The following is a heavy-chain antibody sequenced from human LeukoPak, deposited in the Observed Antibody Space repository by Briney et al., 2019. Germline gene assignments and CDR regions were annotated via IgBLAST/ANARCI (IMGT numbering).Heavy chain of an antibody. Sequence: SQTLSLTCAISGDSVSSNSAAWNWLRQSPSRGLEWLVRTYYRSKWYNDYAVSVKGRITINPDTSKNQFSLQLNSVTPEDTAVYYCARDRSYGYGSHFDYWGQGTLVTVSS. CDR3: ARDRSYGYGSHFDY. J-gene: IGHJ4*02. CDR1: GDSVSSNSAA. CDR2: TYYRSKWYN. V-gene: IGHV6-1*01. D-gene: IGHD5-18*01.